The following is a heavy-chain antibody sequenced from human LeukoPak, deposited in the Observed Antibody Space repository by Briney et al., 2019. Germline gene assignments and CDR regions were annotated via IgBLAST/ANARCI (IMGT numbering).Heavy chain of an antibody. CDR2: ISESGSGT. CDR3: AKGVFGVNRAFDY. V-gene: IGHV3-23*01. D-gene: IGHD3-3*01. J-gene: IGHJ4*02. Sequence: GGSLRLSCEASGFTFNTCAMSWVRQAPGKGLEWVSAISESGSGTYYADSVKGRSTISRDNSKNTLYLQMNSLRVDDTALYYCAKGVFGVNRAFDYWGQGTLVTVSS. CDR1: GFTFNTCA.